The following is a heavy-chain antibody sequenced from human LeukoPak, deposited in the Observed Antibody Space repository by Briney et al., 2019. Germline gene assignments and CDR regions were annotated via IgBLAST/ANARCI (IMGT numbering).Heavy chain of an antibody. CDR3: ARAEDGCSSASCYGH. CDR2: ISTSENT. J-gene: IGHJ4*02. Sequence: SETLSLTCSLSAGSISSGIYYWSWIRQSAEKGLEWIGRISTSENTNYNPSLKSRVTISIDMSKSQFSLKLSSVSAADTAVYFCARAEDGCSSASCYGHWGQGTLVTVSS. V-gene: IGHV4-61*02. CDR1: AGSISSGIYY. D-gene: IGHD2-2*01.